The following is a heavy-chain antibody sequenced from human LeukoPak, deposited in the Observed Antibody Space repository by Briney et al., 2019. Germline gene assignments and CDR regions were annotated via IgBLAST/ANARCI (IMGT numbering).Heavy chain of an antibody. CDR3: AKDSPYAYYGSGSYWDY. CDR1: GFIFSNYA. V-gene: IGHV3-23*01. CDR2: ISGSGDTT. D-gene: IGHD3-10*01. Sequence: GGSLRLSCATSGFIFSNYAVNWVRQAPGKGLEWVSIISGSGDTTYYADSVKGRFTISRDNSKNTLYLQMNSLRAEDTAVYYCAKDSPYAYYGSGSYWDYWGQGTLVTVSS. J-gene: IGHJ4*02.